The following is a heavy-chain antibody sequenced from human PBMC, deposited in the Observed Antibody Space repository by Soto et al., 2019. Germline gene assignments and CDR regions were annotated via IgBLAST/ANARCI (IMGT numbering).Heavy chain of an antibody. J-gene: IGHJ4*02. CDR3: ARLYYYDSSGYLRPFDY. CDR1: GFSLSTVVA. CDR2: IFWDNDK. D-gene: IGHD3-22*01. V-gene: IGHV2-5*02. Sequence: SGPKLVNPTQTLTLTCTFSGFSLSTVVAVGWIRQPPEKALEWLALIFWDNDKRYSPSLKSRLTITKVASRDQVVLTMTDMDPVDTATYYCARLYYYDSSGYLRPFDYWGQGTLVTVS.